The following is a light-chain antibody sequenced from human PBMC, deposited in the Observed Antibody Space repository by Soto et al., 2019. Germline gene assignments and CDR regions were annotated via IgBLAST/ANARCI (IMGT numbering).Light chain of an antibody. CDR3: QQFNNWPRT. CDR1: QSLSGRY. V-gene: IGKV3D-20*02. CDR2: DVS. Sequence: DIVMTQSPATLSVAPGERATLSCRASQSLSGRYLAWYQQKLGQAPRLLIYDVSSRASGIPDRFSGSGSGTDFTLSISRLEPEDFAVYYCQQFNNWPRTFGEGTKADI. J-gene: IGKJ1*01.